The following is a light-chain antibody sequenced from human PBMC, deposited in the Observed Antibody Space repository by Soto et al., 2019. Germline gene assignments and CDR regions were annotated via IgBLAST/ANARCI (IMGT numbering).Light chain of an antibody. CDR3: QQLYTFPYT. CDR2: KAS. Sequence: DIQLTQSPSLLSASIGDRVTITCGASHDISTFVARYQQHPGKAPKLLIYKASTLQSGVPSRFSGSGSGTEFTLTISGLLPEDFAAYHCQQLYTFPYTFGPGTRLENK. CDR1: HDISTF. V-gene: IGKV1-9*01. J-gene: IGKJ5*01.